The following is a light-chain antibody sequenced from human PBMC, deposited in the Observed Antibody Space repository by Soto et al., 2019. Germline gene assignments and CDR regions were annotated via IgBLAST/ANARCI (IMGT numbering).Light chain of an antibody. CDR2: AAS. J-gene: IGKJ4*01. CDR1: QSISNF. CDR3: QQSHSTPLT. Sequence: DIQMTQSPSSLSASVGDRVTITCRASQSISNFLNWYQQKPGKAPKLLIYAASSLKSGVPARFSGSGSGTEFTLTIGSLQPEDFATYYCQQSHSTPLTFGGGTKVEIK. V-gene: IGKV1-39*01.